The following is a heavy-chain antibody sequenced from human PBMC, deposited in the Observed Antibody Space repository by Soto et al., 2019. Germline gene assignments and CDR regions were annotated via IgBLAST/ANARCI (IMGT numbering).Heavy chain of an antibody. J-gene: IGHJ4*02. CDR3: AKEKGDDDYGDYLDY. CDR2: ISGSGGST. D-gene: IGHD4-17*01. V-gene: IGHV3-23*01. CDR1: GVTFSSYA. Sequence: EVQLLESGGGLVQPGGSLRRSCAASGVTFSSYAMSWVRQAPGNGLEWVSAISGSGGSTYYADSVKGRFTISRDNSKNTLYLQMNSLRVEDTAVYYCAKEKGDDDYGDYLDYWGQGTLLTVSS.